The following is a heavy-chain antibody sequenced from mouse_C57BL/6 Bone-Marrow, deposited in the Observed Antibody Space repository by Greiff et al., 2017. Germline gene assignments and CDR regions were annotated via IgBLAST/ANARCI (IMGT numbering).Heavy chain of an antibody. J-gene: IGHJ2*01. D-gene: IGHD2-1*01. CDR1: GYTFTSYW. CDR2: IDPSDSYT. Sequence: VQLQQPGAELVRPGTSVKLSCKASGYTFTSYWMHWVKQRPGQGLEWIGVIDPSDSYTNYNQKFKGKATLTVDTSSSTAYMQLSSLTSEDSAVYYCADLLLDYWGQGTTLTVSS. CDR3: ADLLLDY. V-gene: IGHV1-59*01.